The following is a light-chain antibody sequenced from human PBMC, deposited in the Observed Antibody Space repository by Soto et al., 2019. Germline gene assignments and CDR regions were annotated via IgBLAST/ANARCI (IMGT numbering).Light chain of an antibody. Sequence: EIVLTQSPATLSLSPGERATLSCRASQSVSSYLAWYQQKPGQAPRLLIYDASNRATGIPARFSGSGSGTDFTLTISILEPEDFAVYYCQQRHSYPITFGQGTRLEIK. CDR3: QQRHSYPIT. CDR2: DAS. J-gene: IGKJ5*01. V-gene: IGKV3-11*01. CDR1: QSVSSY.